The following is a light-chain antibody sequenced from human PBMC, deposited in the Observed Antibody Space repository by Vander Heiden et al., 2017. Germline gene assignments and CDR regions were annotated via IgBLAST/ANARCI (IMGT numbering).Light chain of an antibody. V-gene: IGLV2-8*01. Sequence: QSALTQPPPASGSPGHSVTVPCTGTISDVGAYGYVSWYQQHPGQAPKLIIYEVKKRPSGVPGSFSGSKSGSTASLTVAGLQTDDEADYYCSSYAGSNNRVMFGGGTKLTVL. CDR2: EVK. CDR1: ISDVGAYGY. CDR3: SSYAGSNNRVM. J-gene: IGLJ3*02.